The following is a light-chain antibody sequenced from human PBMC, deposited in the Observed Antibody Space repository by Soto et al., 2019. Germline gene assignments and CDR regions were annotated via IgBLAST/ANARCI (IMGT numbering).Light chain of an antibody. CDR3: SSYTSSGVV. J-gene: IGLJ2*01. Sequence: QSVLTQPASVSGSPGQSITISCTGTSSDVGGYNYVSWYQQHPGKAPKLMIYDVSNRPSGVSNRFSGSKSGNTASLTISGLQAEDEAEYYCSSYTSSGVVFGGGTKLTVL. CDR2: DVS. V-gene: IGLV2-14*01. CDR1: SSDVGGYNY.